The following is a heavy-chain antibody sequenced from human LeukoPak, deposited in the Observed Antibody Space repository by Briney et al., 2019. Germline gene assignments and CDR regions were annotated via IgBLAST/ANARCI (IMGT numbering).Heavy chain of an antibody. D-gene: IGHD3-16*01. CDR2: IWHDGSHK. CDR1: GFTFRTYG. CDR3: ARGWGSNVYASAFDV. J-gene: IGHJ3*01. Sequence: PGGSLRLSCAASGFTFRTYGMHWVRQAPGKGLEWVTVIWHDGSHKDYADSVKGRFTISRDNSKNTLYLQMKDLRAEDTAVYYCARGWGSNVYASAFDVWGQGTMVTVSS. V-gene: IGHV3-33*01.